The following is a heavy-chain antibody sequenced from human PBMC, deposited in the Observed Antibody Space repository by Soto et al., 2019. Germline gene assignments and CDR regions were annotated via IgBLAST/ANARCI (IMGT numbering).Heavy chain of an antibody. Sequence: QVQLVQSGAEVKKPGSSVKVSCKASGGTFSSYAISWVRQAPGQGLEWMGGLIPIFGTANYAQKFQGRVTITADESTSTAYMELSSLRSEDTAVYYCARRGDPYSSSWYYFDYWGQGTLVTVSS. J-gene: IGHJ4*02. D-gene: IGHD6-13*01. CDR2: LIPIFGTA. CDR3: ARRGDPYSSSWYYFDY. V-gene: IGHV1-69*01. CDR1: GGTFSSYA.